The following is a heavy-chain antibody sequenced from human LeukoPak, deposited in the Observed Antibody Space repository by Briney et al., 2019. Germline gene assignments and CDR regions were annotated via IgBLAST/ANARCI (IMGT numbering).Heavy chain of an antibody. CDR1: GGSFSGYY. J-gene: IGHJ4*02. CDR2: INHSGST. V-gene: IGHV4-34*01. D-gene: IGHD4-17*01. Sequence: SETLSLTCAVYGGSFSGYYWSWIRQPPGKGLEWIGEINHSGSTNYNPSLKSRVTISVDTSKNQFSVKLSSVTAADTAVYYCARVGYGDPTDDWGQGTLVTVSS. CDR3: ARVGYGDPTDD.